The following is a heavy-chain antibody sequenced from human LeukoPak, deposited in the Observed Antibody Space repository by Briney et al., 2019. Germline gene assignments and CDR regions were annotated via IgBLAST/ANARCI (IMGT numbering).Heavy chain of an antibody. J-gene: IGHJ6*02. CDR1: GGSISSGSYY. CDR2: IYTSGST. V-gene: IGHV4-61*02. D-gene: IGHD1/OR15-1a*01. CDR3: ARQKWEQQGRDYYFNGLDV. Sequence: SETLSLTCTVSGGSISSGSYYWSWIRQPAGKGLEWIGRIYTSGSTNYNPSLKSRVTISVDTSKNQFSLKLSSVTAADTAVYYCARQKWEQQGRDYYFNGLDVWGPGTTVIVSS.